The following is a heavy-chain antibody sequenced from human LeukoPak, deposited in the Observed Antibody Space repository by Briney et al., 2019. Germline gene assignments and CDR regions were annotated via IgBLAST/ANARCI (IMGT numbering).Heavy chain of an antibody. CDR3: ARESSGSYYNPLGYMDV. V-gene: IGHV4-4*07. CDR1: GGSISLYY. Sequence: SGTLSLTCTVSGGSISLYYWNWIRQPAGKGLEWVWRIFTIRITNYKSSLKSRVTMSVAATTHQLPFILTSVTCADTAGYYGARESSGSYYNPLGYMDVWGKGTTVTVSS. J-gene: IGHJ6*03. D-gene: IGHD3-10*01. CDR2: IFTIRIT.